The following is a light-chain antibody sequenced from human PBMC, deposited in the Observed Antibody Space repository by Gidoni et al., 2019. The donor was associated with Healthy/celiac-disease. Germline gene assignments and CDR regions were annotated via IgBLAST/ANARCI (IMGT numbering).Light chain of an antibody. CDR2: KDS. V-gene: IGLV3-25*03. J-gene: IGLJ3*02. Sequence: SYALTPPPSVSVSPGQTARITCSGDALPKQYAYWYQQKPGQAPVLVIYKDSERPSGIPERFSGSSSGTTVTLTISGVQAEDEADYYCKSADSSGTWVFGGGTKLTVL. CDR3: KSADSSGTWV. CDR1: ALPKQY.